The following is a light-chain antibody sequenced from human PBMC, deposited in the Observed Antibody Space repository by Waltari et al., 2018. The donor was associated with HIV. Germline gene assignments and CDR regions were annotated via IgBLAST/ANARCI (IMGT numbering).Light chain of an antibody. V-gene: IGLV9-49*01. Sequence: QPVLTQPPSASASLGASVTLTCTLSSGYSNNNVDWYQERPGKGPRFVMRVGTGGIVGSKGDDIPDRFSVLGSGPNRSLIIKNIQEEDESDYHGGTDHGSGSNFVYRFGGGTKLTVL. CDR2: VGTGGIVG. J-gene: IGLJ2*01. CDR1: SGYSNNN. CDR3: GTDHGSGSNFVYR.